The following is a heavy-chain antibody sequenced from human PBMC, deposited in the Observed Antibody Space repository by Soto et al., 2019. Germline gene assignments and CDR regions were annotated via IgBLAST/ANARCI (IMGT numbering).Heavy chain of an antibody. CDR3: ARVAISVACTGNFDF. CDR2: IFYSGVT. Sequence: LSLTCTVSGGSITSGRHYWSWIRQPPGKGLEWLGYIFYSGVTNYNPSLKGRVTISVHTSENHFSLSLDSVTAADTAVYYCARVAISVACTGNFDFWGQGALVTVSS. CDR1: GGSITSGRHY. D-gene: IGHD2-15*01. V-gene: IGHV4-61*03. J-gene: IGHJ4*02.